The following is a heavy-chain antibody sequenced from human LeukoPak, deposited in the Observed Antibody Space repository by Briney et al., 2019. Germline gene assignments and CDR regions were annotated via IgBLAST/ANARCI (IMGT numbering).Heavy chain of an antibody. D-gene: IGHD3-22*01. J-gene: IGHJ3*02. V-gene: IGHV3-15*01. Sequence: GSLRLSCAASGFTFSDYYMSWVRQAPGKGLEWVGRIKSKTDGGTTDYAAPVKGRFTISRDDSKNTLYLQMNSLKTEDTAVYYCTTDLIVVVIRVDAFDIWGQGTMVTVSS. CDR2: IKSKTDGGTT. CDR1: GFTFSDYY. CDR3: TTDLIVVVIRVDAFDI.